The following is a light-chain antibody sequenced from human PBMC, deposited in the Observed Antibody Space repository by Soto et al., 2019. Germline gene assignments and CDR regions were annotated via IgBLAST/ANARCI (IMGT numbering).Light chain of an antibody. CDR1: QSISSY. CDR3: QQSYSTPIP. J-gene: IGKJ5*01. CDR2: AAS. Sequence: DIQMTQSPSSLSASVGDRVTITCRASQSISSYLNWYQQKPGKAPKLLIYAASSLQSGVPSRFSGSGSGTHFTLTISSLQPEDFATYYWQQSYSTPIPFGQGTRLEIK. V-gene: IGKV1-39*01.